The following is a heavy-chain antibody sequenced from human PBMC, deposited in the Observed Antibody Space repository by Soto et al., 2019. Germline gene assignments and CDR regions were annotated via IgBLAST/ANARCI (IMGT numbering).Heavy chain of an antibody. J-gene: IGHJ4*02. CDR1: SFTFSSYA. D-gene: IGHD3-10*01. Sequence: GGSLRLSCAASSFTFSSYAMNWVRQAPGKGLEWVSTISGSGGSTFYADSVKGRFNIVRDNSKNMLYLQINSLRAEDTAVYYCAKGNYGSEPLWFDYWGQGTLVTVSS. CDR3: AKGNYGSEPLWFDY. CDR2: ISGSGGST. V-gene: IGHV3-23*01.